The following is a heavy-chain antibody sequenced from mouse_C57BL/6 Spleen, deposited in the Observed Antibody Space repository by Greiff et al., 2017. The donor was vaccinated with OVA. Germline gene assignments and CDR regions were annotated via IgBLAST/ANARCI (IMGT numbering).Heavy chain of an antibody. CDR1: GYTFTSYW. D-gene: IGHD2-5*01. Sequence: QVQLKQSGAELAKPGASVKLSCKASGYTFTSYWMHWVKQRPGQGLEWIGYINPSSGYTKYNQKFKDKATLTADKSSSTAYMQLSSLTYEDSAVYYCAIPYSNYDYFDYWGQGTTLTVSS. V-gene: IGHV1-7*01. J-gene: IGHJ2*01. CDR2: INPSSGYT. CDR3: AIPYSNYDYFDY.